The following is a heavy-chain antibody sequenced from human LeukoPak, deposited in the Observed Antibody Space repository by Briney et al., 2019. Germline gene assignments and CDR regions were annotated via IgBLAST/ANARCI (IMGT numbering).Heavy chain of an antibody. V-gene: IGHV4-59*12. CDR3: ASAVAAKVGFDY. CDR2: IYYSGST. CDR1: GDSISSYY. Sequence: SETLSLTCTVSGDSISSYYWSWIRQPPGKGLEYIRYIYYSGSTNYNPSLKSRVTISVDTSKNHFSLNLSSVTAADTAVYYCASAVAAKVGFDYWGQGTLVTVSS. J-gene: IGHJ4*02. D-gene: IGHD2-15*01.